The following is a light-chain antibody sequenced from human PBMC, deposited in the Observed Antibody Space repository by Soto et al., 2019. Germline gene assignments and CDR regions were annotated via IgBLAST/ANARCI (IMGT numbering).Light chain of an antibody. V-gene: IGLV2-8*01. CDR1: SGDVVGYNY. CDR3: SSYAGRNNYV. CDR2: EVS. Sequence: QSVLTQPPSASGSPGQSVTISYPGTSGDVVGYNYFSWYQQHPGKAPKLMIYEVSKRPSGVPDRFSGSKSGNTASLTVSGLQAEDEADYYCSSYAGRNNYVFGTGTKVPVL. J-gene: IGLJ1*01.